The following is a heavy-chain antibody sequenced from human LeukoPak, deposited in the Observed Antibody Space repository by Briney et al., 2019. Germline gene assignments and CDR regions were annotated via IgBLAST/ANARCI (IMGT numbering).Heavy chain of an antibody. J-gene: IGHJ6*02. D-gene: IGHD3-10*01. V-gene: IGHV3-30*04. CDR1: GFTFSSYA. Sequence: GGSLRLSCAASGFTFSSYAMHWVRQAPGKGLEWVAVISYDGSNKYYADSVKGRFTISRDNSKNTLYLQMNSLRAEDTAVYYCARDWASDYGSGSYYYYGMDVWGQGTTVTVSS. CDR3: ARDWASDYGSGSYYYYGMDV. CDR2: ISYDGSNK.